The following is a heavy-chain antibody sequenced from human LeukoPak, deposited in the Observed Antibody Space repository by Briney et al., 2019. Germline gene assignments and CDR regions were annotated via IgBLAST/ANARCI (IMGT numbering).Heavy chain of an antibody. CDR1: GGSISSYY. CDR3: ARDAWFGAGRTFAY. CDR2: IYTSGST. Sequence: PSETLSLTCTVSGGSISSYYWSWIRQPAGKGLEWIGRIYTSGSTNYNPSLKSRVTMSVDTSKNKFSLRLSSVAAADTAVYYCARDAWFGAGRTFAYWGQGTLVTVSS. D-gene: IGHD3-10*01. J-gene: IGHJ4*02. V-gene: IGHV4-4*07.